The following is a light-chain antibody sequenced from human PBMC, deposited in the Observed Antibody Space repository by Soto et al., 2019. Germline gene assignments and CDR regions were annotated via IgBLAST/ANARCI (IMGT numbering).Light chain of an antibody. V-gene: IGLV2-14*01. CDR2: GVS. CDR1: SSDVGYYNY. Sequence: QSVLTQPASVSGSPGQSITISCTGTSSDVGYYNYVSWYQQHPGKAPKLLIYGVSNRPSGVSNRFSGSKSGNTASLTISGLQAEDEADYYCSSYTSSSTVLFGGGTKLTVL. CDR3: SSYTSSSTVL. J-gene: IGLJ2*01.